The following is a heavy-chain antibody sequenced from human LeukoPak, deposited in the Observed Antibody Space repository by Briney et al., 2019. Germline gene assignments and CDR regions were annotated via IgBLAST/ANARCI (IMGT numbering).Heavy chain of an antibody. V-gene: IGHV3-20*04. CDR1: GXTFDDYG. J-gene: IGHJ4*02. Sequence: GGSLRLSCAASGXTFDDYGMSWVRQAPGKGLEWVSGINWNGGSTGYADSVKGRFTISRDNAKNSLYLQMNSLRAEDTALYYCAREFIYCSSTSCYDYWGQGTLVTVSS. D-gene: IGHD2-2*01. CDR3: AREFIYCSSTSCYDY. CDR2: INWNGGST.